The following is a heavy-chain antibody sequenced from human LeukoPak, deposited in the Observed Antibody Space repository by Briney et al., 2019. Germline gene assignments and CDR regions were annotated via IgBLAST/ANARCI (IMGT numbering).Heavy chain of an antibody. Sequence: ASVKVSCKASGYTFIGYYIHWVRRAPGQGLEWMGWINPTSGTTNYAQTFQGRVTMARDRSISTAYMDLRGLRSDDTAVYYCVRADYYDSSAYYFERGQRTIVSVSS. V-gene: IGHV1-2*02. CDR2: INPTSGTT. CDR1: GYTFIGYY. D-gene: IGHD3-22*01. J-gene: IGHJ4*02. CDR3: VRADYYDSSAYYFE.